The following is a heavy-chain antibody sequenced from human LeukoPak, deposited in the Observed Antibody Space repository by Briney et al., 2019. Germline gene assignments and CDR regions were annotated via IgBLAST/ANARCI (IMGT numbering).Heavy chain of an antibody. J-gene: IGHJ4*02. CDR3: ARDHFRQQLAYSFDY. CDR1: GYTFTSYY. CDR2: INPSGGST. V-gene: IGHV1-46*01. D-gene: IGHD6-13*01. Sequence: ASVKVSCKASGYTFTSYYMHWVRQAPGQGLEWMGIINPSGGSTSYAQKFQGRVTMTRDMSTSTVYMELSSLRSEDTAVYYCARDHFRQQLAYSFDYWGQGTLVTVSS.